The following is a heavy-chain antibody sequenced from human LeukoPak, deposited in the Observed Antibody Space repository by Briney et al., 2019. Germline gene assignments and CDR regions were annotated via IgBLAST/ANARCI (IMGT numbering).Heavy chain of an antibody. CDR3: ARCHLDLVVITPYDAFDI. D-gene: IGHD3-22*01. J-gene: IGHJ3*02. CDR2: ISYDGSNK. Sequence: GRSLRLSCAASGFTFSSYAMHWVRQAPGKGLEWVAVISYDGSNKYYADSVKGRITISRDNSKNTLYLQMNSLRAEDTAVYYCARCHLDLVVITPYDAFDIWGQGTMVTVSS. CDR1: GFTFSSYA. V-gene: IGHV3-30-3*01.